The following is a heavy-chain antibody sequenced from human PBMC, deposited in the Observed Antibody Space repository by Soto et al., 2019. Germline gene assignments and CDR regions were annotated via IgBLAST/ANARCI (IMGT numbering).Heavy chain of an antibody. D-gene: IGHD6-13*01. CDR1: GYTFTSYD. Sequence: GASVKVSCKASGYTFTSYDINWVRQATGQGLEWMGWMNPNSGNTGYAQKFQGRVTMTRNTSISTAYMELSSLRSEDTAVYYCTRGAVRYSSSWYRSYYYYGMDVWGQGTTVTVSS. V-gene: IGHV1-8*01. CDR3: TRGAVRYSSSWYRSYYYYGMDV. J-gene: IGHJ6*02. CDR2: MNPNSGNT.